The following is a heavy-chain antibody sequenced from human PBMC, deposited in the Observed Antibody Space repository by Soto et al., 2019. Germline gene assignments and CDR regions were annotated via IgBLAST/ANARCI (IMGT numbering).Heavy chain of an antibody. Sequence: EVQLVESGGTVIQPGGSLRLSCAASGFIFDDFTMHWVRLLPGKGLQWVSYINWDGGITMYADSVKGRFTISRDNTNSQLYLQMNSLGSDDTALYYCAKDEGAAVESPGDWGQGTLVTVSS. J-gene: IGHJ4*02. CDR2: INWDGGIT. CDR3: AKDEGAAVESPGD. CDR1: GFIFDDFT. D-gene: IGHD6-13*01. V-gene: IGHV3-43*01.